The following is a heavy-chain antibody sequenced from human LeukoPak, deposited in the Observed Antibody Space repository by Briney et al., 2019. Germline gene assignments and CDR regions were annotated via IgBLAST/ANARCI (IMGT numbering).Heavy chain of an antibody. J-gene: IGHJ3*02. CDR2: IYYSGST. Sequence: SETLSLTCTVSGGSISSYYWSWIRQPPGKGLEWIGYIYYSGSTNYNPSLKSRVTISVDTSKNQFSLKLSSVTAADTAVYYCARHRLVLKIVVAPCAFDIWGQGTMVTVSS. CDR3: ARHRLVLKIVVAPCAFDI. D-gene: IGHD3-22*01. CDR1: GGSISSYY. V-gene: IGHV4-59*08.